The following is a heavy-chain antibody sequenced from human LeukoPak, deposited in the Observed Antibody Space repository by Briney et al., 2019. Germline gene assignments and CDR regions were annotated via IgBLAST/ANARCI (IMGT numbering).Heavy chain of an antibody. J-gene: IGHJ4*02. CDR2: ISWDSGSI. CDR1: GFTFDNYA. CDR3: ARDIFSVAGPDLDC. Sequence: PGGSLRLSCAASGFTFDNYAMHWVRQTPGKCLEWVSGISWDSGSINYADSVKGRFTISRDNAKNSLFLQMNSLRTEDTALYYCARDIFSVAGPDLDCWGQGTQVTVSS. D-gene: IGHD6-19*01. V-gene: IGHV3-9*01.